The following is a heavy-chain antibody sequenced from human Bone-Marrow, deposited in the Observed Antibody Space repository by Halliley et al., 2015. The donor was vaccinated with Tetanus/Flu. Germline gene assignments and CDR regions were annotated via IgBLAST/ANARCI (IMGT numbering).Heavy chain of an antibody. CDR2: ISSSSSSI. J-gene: IGHJ4*02. Sequence: SSISSSSSSIYYADSMKGRFTVSRDNAQNSLYLQMNNLRAGDTAVYYCARDRGGTDWNYGFDNWGQGTLVTVSA. CDR3: ARDRGGTDWNYGFDN. D-gene: IGHD1-7*01. V-gene: IGHV3-21*01.